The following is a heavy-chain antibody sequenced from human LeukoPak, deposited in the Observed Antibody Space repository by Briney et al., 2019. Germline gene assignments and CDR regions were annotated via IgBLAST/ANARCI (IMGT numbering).Heavy chain of an antibody. CDR3: AKSNYFDSGGYYFFDY. CDR1: GFTFSNYG. CDR2: IWYDGSNK. D-gene: IGHD3-22*01. Sequence: PGGSLRLSCAASGFTFSNYGMHWVRQAPGKGLEWVAAIWYDGSNKYYGDSVKGRFTISRDNSKNTLYLQMNSLRAEDTAVYYCAKSNYFDSGGYYFFDYWGQGTLVTVSS. V-gene: IGHV3-33*06. J-gene: IGHJ4*02.